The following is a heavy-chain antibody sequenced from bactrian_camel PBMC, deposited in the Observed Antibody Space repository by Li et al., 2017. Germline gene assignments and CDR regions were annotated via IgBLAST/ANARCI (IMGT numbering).Heavy chain of an antibody. V-gene: IGHV3S9*01. CDR1: GFDIWEYC. Sequence: HVQLVESGGGTAQAGGSLRLSCKVSGFDIWEYCLAWFRQVPGKEREGVASINYYGRTEYADSVNGRFTISKDSKNTFYLQMNQLKPEDTAMYYCAASRWVTWARELLESDFHFWGQGTQVTVS. CDR3: AASRWVTWARELLESDFHF. CDR2: INYYGRT. J-gene: IGHJ6*01. D-gene: IGHD1*01.